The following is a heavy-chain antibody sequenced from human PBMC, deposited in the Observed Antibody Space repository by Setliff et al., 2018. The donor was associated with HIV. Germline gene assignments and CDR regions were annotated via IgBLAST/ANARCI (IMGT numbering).Heavy chain of an antibody. CDR1: GGSITSRY. CDR3: ARGIDNFWSGYIA. J-gene: IGHJ4*02. D-gene: IGHD3-3*01. CDR2: IYYNGNT. Sequence: SETLSLTCTVSGGSITSRYWSWIRQPPGKGLEWIGTIYYNGNTNYSHSLKSRVTISEDTSKKQVSLKLRSVTAADTAVYYCARGIDNFWSGYIAWGQGTLVTV. V-gene: IGHV4-59*11.